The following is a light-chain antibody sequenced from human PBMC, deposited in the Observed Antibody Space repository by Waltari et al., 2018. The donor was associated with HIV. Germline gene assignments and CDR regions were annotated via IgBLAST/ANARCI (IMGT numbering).Light chain of an antibody. CDR2: GDN. J-gene: IGLJ3*02. CDR1: SSNIGAGFD. CDR3: QSYDSGLRGWV. V-gene: IGLV1-40*01. Sequence: QSVLTQSPSVSGAPGQRVTISCTGTSSNIGAGFDVHWYQHLPGTAPHLLILGDNHRPSGVPDRFSGSMSGTSASLAITWLQADDEAYYYCQSYDSGLRGWVFGGGTKLTVL.